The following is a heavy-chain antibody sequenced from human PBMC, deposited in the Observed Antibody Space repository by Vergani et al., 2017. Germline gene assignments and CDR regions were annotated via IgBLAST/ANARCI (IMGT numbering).Heavy chain of an antibody. D-gene: IGHD2-2*01. CDR1: GFNFNSYA. Sequence: QLLESGGGLIQPGGSLRLSCAASGFNFNSYAMTWVRQAPGKGLAWVSGIHNNGGSTYYADSVKGRFTISHDNSKNTLYLQMTDRRTEDTATYYCAKVCGSTSCPYGGGAFDVWGHGTMVTVSS. J-gene: IGHJ3*01. CDR3: AKVCGSTSCPYGGGAFDV. CDR2: IHNNGGST. V-gene: IGHV3-23*01.